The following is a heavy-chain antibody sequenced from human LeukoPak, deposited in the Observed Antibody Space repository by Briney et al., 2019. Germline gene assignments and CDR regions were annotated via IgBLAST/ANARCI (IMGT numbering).Heavy chain of an antibody. V-gene: IGHV3-7*03. D-gene: IGHD1-26*01. CDR3: ARDYYENIAHSHMLPF. Sequence: PGGSLRLSCAASGFTFSSYSMSWVRQAPGKGLEWVANIRPDGSEKHYVDSMKGRFTISRDNAKNSLYLQMNSLRAEDTAVYYCARDYYENIAHSHMLPFWGQGTLVTVSS. CDR2: IRPDGSEK. J-gene: IGHJ4*02. CDR1: GFTFSSYS.